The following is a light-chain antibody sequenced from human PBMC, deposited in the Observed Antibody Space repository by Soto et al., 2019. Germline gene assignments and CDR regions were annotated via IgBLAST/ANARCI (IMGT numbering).Light chain of an antibody. V-gene: IGLV2-11*01. CDR1: SSDVGGYNY. Sequence: QSALTQPRSVSGSPGQSVTISCTGTSSDVGGYNYVSWYQQHPGKAPKLMIYDVSKRPAGVPDRFSGSKSGNTASLTITGLPAEDEADYYCCSYAGSYSYVFGTVTKVTVL. CDR2: DVS. CDR3: CSYAGSYSYV. J-gene: IGLJ1*01.